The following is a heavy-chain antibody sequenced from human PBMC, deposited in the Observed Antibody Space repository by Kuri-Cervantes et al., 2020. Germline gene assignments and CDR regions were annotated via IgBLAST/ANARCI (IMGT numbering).Heavy chain of an antibody. CDR1: GGSISSYY. V-gene: IGHV4-59*01. CDR3: ARVNSVSGLWSGRYFFDC. Sequence: SCAVSGGSISSYYWSWIRQPPGKGLEWVGYISYSGSTNYNPSLKSRVTITVDTSKSQFSLKLSSVTAADTAVYYCARVNSVSGLWSGRYFFDCWGQGTLVTVSS. J-gene: IGHJ4*02. CDR2: ISYSGST. D-gene: IGHD3-3*01.